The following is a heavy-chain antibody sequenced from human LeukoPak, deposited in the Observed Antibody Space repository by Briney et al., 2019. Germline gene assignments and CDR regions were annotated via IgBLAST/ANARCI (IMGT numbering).Heavy chain of an antibody. CDR1: GFTFSSYA. V-gene: IGHV3-23*01. CDR3: AKRVTTVEPSVVDV. CDR2: IGGGGCCA. D-gene: IGHD4-23*01. Sequence: GGSLRLSCAASGFTFSSYAMTWVRQAPGKGLEWLSAIGGGGCCASYPDSVKGRFTISRDNSKNALYLQMNSLRVEDTAVYYCAKRVTTVEPSVVDVWGQGTAVTVSS. J-gene: IGHJ6*02.